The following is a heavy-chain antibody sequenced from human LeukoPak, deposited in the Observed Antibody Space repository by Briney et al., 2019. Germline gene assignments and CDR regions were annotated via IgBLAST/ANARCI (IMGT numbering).Heavy chain of an antibody. D-gene: IGHD5-24*01. J-gene: IGHJ4*02. V-gene: IGHV3-30*18. CDR2: ISSDGSRN. Sequence: GTSLRLSCAASGFNFSSYAMHWVRRAPGKGREWVAVISSDGSRNYYTDSLRGRFTISRDNSKNTLYLQMNSLRPEDSAMYSCVNALWGRGYNPLDFWGQGTLVTVSS. CDR1: GFNFSSYA. CDR3: VNALWGRGYNPLDF.